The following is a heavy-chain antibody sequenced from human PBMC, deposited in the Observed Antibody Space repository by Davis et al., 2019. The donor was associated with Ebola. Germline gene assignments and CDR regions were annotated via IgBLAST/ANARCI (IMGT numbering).Heavy chain of an antibody. CDR2: IHYTGNI. D-gene: IGHD4-17*01. CDR3: VRGGYGDYGRGY. J-gene: IGHJ4*02. CDR1: GFTFTSYE. V-gene: IGHV3-48*03. Sequence: GGSLRLSCAASGFTFTSYEMNWVRQAPGKGLEWISYIHYTGNIYYADSVKGRFTISRDNAKNSLYLQMNSLRAEDTAIYYCVRGGYGDYGRGYWGQGILVTVSS.